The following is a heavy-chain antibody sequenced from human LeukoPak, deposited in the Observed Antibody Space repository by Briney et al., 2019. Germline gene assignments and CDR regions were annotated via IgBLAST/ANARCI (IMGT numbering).Heavy chain of an antibody. V-gene: IGHV4-34*01. CDR3: ARVGGYAFDF. CDR2: INHSGST. CDR1: GGSFSGYY. J-gene: IGHJ4*02. Sequence: PSETLSLTCAVYGGSFSGYYWSWIRQPPGKGLEWIGEINHSGSTNYNPSLKSGVTISVDTSKNQLSLKLRYVNAPDTAVYYWARVGGYAFDFWGQGTLVTVSS. D-gene: IGHD5-18*01.